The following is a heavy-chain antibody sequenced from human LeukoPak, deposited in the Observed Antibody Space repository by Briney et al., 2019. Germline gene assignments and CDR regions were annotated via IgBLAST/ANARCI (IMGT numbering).Heavy chain of an antibody. CDR2: IIPIFGTA. CDR3: ARAPAMVNYYYYYYMDV. J-gene: IGHJ6*03. Sequence: SVKVSCKASGGTFSSYAISWVRQAPGQGLEWMGGIIPIFGTANYAQKFQGRVTITTDESTSTAYMELSSLRSEDTAVYYCARAPAMVNYYYYYYMDVWGQGTLVTVSS. V-gene: IGHV1-69*05. CDR1: GGTFSSYA. D-gene: IGHD5-18*01.